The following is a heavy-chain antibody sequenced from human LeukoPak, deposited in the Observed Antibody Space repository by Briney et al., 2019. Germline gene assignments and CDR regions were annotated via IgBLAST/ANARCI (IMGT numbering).Heavy chain of an antibody. J-gene: IGHJ3*02. CDR3: ARFGLGKHIEVAGIPFDI. CDR2: ISAYNGNA. D-gene: IGHD6-19*01. CDR1: GYTFTSYG. Sequence: ASVKVSCKASGYTFTSYGISWVRQAPGQGLEWMGWISAYNGNANYAQKLQGRVTMTTDTSTSTAYMELRSLRSDDTAVYYCARFGLGKHIEVAGIPFDIWGQGTMVTVSS. V-gene: IGHV1-18*01.